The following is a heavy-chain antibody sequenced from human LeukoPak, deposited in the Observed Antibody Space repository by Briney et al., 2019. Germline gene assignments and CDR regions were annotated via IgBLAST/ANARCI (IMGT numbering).Heavy chain of an antibody. CDR2: INSGGST. D-gene: IGHD6-6*01. J-gene: IGHJ6*02. CDR1: GFTVCNNY. Sequence: GGSLRLSCAVSGFTVCNNYMCWGREAPGGGLEWLPVINSGGSTYYADCLKGRLTTPRDKYKNTLYLQMYSLRAEDTAVYYCAPPSNGMAVWGQGTTVTVSS. CDR3: APPSNGMAV. V-gene: IGHV3-66*01.